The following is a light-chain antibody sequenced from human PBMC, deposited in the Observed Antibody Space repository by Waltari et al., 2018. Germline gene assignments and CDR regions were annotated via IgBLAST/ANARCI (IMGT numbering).Light chain of an antibody. Sequence: DIVMTQSPDSLAVSLGDRATINCRSSQSVLYSFDNKNHLDWYQKKPGQPPKVLIYWASTRESGVPDRFSGSGSETDFSLTISSLQAEDVAVYYCQQYYDIPFTFGPGTKVEIK. CDR2: WAS. J-gene: IGKJ3*01. V-gene: IGKV4-1*01. CDR3: QQYYDIPFT. CDR1: QSVLYSFDNKNH.